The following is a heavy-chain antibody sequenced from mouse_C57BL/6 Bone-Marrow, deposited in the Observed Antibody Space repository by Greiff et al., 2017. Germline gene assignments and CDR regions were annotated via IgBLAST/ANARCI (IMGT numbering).Heavy chain of an antibody. D-gene: IGHD6-1*01. J-gene: IGHJ2*01. Sequence: VQLQQSGAELVKPGASVKISCKASGYTFSSYWMHWVKQRPGRGLEWIGQIYPSSGGTNYNEKFKSKATLTADKSSSTAYMQLSSLNSEDFAFYCRARLSSYDYWGQGTTLTVSS. V-gene: IGHV1-80*01. CDR3: ARLSSYDY. CDR2: IYPSSGGT. CDR1: GYTFSSYW.